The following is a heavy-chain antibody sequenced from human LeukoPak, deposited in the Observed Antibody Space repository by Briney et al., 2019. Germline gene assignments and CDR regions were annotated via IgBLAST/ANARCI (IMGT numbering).Heavy chain of an antibody. V-gene: IGHV1-69*13. CDR1: GGTFSSYA. J-gene: IGHJ4*02. D-gene: IGHD2-15*01. CDR3: AREGKMEAAVFDY. CDR2: IIPIFGTA. Sequence: ASVKVSCKASGGTFSSYAISWVRQAPGQGLEWMGGIIPIFGTANYAQKFRGRVTITADESTSTAYMELSSLRSEDTAVYYCAREGKMEAAVFDYWGQGTLVTVPS.